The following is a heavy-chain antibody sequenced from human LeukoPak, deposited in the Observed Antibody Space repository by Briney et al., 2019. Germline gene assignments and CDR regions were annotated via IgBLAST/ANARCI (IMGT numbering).Heavy chain of an antibody. Sequence: GRSLRLSCAASGFTFSSYAMHWVRQAPGKGLEWVAVISYDGSNKYYADSVKGRFTISRDNSKNTLYLQMNSLRAEDTAVYYCARVTTEGSSRLINYFDYWGQGTLVTVSS. CDR1: GFTFSSYA. V-gene: IGHV3-30*04. CDR2: ISYDGSNK. D-gene: IGHD1-26*01. CDR3: ARVTTEGSSRLINYFDY. J-gene: IGHJ4*02.